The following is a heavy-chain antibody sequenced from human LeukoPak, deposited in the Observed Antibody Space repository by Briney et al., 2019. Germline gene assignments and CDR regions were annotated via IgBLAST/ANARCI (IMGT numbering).Heavy chain of an antibody. D-gene: IGHD5-18*01. CDR3: ARNTAPGYGLDV. CDR1: GYTFTGHY. J-gene: IGHJ6*02. V-gene: IGHV1-2*02. CDR2: IHPNSGAT. Sequence: ASVKVSCKASGYTFTGHYMHWVRQAPGQGLEWMGWIHPNSGATGYAQNFQGRVTMTRDTSISTAYMDLSRLRSDDTAVYYCARNTAPGYGLDVWGQGTPVTVSS.